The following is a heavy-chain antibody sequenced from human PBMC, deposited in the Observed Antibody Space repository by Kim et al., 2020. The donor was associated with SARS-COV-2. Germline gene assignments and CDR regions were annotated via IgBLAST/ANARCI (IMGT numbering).Heavy chain of an antibody. J-gene: IGHJ4*02. CDR2: T. CDR3: ARYPVLTGGDY. D-gene: IGHD7-27*01. Sequence: TSYAKYLRGRFIISRANAKNPLFLPMNSLTAEDTAIYYCARYPVLTGGDYWGQGTLVTVSS. V-gene: IGHV3-74*01.